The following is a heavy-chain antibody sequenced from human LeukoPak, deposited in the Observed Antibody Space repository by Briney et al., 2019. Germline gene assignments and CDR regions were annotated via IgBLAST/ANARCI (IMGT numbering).Heavy chain of an antibody. J-gene: IGHJ3*01. CDR3: ANALPRRPFDV. CDR1: GESSSGYY. V-gene: IGHV4-34*01. CDR2: INHSGST. Sequence: WETLTLTCAVYGESSSGYYWSWIRQPTGKGLEWIGEINHSGSTNYNPSLKSRVTISVDTSKNEFSLKLNSVTAADTAVYYCANALPRRPFDVCGQRAILADSS.